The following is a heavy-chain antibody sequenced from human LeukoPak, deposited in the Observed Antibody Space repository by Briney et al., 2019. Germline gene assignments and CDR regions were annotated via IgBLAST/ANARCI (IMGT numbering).Heavy chain of an antibody. CDR1: GFTFSSYA. Sequence: GGSLRLSCAASGFTFSSYAMSWVRQAPGKGLEWVSLISGSGDTTNYADSVKGRFTISRDNSKNTLYLQMNSLGADDTAVYYCAKAFQRGWERDAFAFWGQGTLVTVSS. V-gene: IGHV3-23*01. CDR2: ISGSGDTT. J-gene: IGHJ3*01. D-gene: IGHD1-26*01. CDR3: AKAFQRGWERDAFAF.